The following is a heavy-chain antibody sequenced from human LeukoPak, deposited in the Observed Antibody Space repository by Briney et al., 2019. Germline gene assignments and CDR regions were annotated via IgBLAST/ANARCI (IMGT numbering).Heavy chain of an antibody. J-gene: IGHJ5*02. Sequence: SETLSLTCTVSDGSISSYYWSWIRQPPGKGLEWIGYIYYSGSTNYNPSLKSRVTISVDTSKNQFSLKLSSVTAADTAVYYCARGGYSSGWYRYGNWFDPWGQGTLVTVSS. CDR1: DGSISSYY. D-gene: IGHD6-19*01. CDR2: IYYSGST. V-gene: IGHV4-59*01. CDR3: ARGGYSSGWYRYGNWFDP.